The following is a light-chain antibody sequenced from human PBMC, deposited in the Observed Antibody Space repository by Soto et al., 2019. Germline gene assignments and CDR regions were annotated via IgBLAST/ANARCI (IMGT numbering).Light chain of an antibody. J-gene: IGLJ1*01. V-gene: IGLV1-44*01. CDR2: SNN. Sequence: QSVLTQPPSASGTPGQRVTISCSGSSSNIGSNTVNWYQQLPGTAPKLLIHSNNQRPSGVPDRFSGSKSGTSASLATSGLQSEDEADYYCAAWDDSLNGHVFGTGTKVTVL. CDR3: AAWDDSLNGHV. CDR1: SSNIGSNT.